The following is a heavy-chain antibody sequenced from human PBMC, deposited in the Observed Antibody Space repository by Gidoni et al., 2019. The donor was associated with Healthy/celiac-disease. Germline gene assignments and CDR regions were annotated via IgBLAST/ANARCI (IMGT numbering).Heavy chain of an antibody. J-gene: IGHJ5*02. D-gene: IGHD5-18*01. V-gene: IGHV1-46*03. CDR1: GYTFTSYY. CDR2: INPSGGST. Sequence: QVQLVQSGAEVKKPGASVKVSCKASGYTFTSYYMHWVRQAPGQGLGWMGIINPSGGSTSYAQKFQGRVTMTRDTSTSTVYMELSSLRSEDTAVYYCARAVDTAADRGDWFDPWGQGTLVTVSS. CDR3: ARAVDTAADRGDWFDP.